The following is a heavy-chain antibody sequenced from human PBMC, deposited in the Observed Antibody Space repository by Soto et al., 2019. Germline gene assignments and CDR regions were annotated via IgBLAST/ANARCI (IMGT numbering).Heavy chain of an antibody. CDR1: GFSFSSHW. D-gene: IGHD3-10*01. Sequence: EAQLLESGGGFVQPGGPLSLSCAASGFSFSSHWMHWVRQAPGKGLVWVSRMKGDGSTANYADSVKGRLTISRDNARNTVYLPMNSLRVEDTAVYYCARGIPGHYGFDIWGQGTMVTVSS. V-gene: IGHV3-74*01. J-gene: IGHJ3*02. CDR3: ARGIPGHYGFDI. CDR2: MKGDGSTA.